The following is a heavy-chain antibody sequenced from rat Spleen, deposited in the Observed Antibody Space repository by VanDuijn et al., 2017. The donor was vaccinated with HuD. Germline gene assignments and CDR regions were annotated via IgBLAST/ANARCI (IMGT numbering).Heavy chain of an antibody. D-gene: IGHD4-3*01. V-gene: IGHV5-7*01. CDR2: ISYDGSST. J-gene: IGHJ4*01. CDR1: GFTFSDYN. CDR3: ARHNSGYGVMDA. Sequence: EVQLVESGGGLEQPGRSLKLSCAASGFTFSDYNMAWVRQAPTKGLEWVATISYDGSSTYYRDAVKGRFTISRDNAKSTLYLQMDSLRSEDTATYYCARHNSGYGVMDAWGQGASVTVSS.